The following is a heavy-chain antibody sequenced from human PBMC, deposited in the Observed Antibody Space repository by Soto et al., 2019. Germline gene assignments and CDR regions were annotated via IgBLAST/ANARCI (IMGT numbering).Heavy chain of an antibody. CDR3: ARERTTALPSGYYYYFMDV. J-gene: IGHJ6*03. Sequence: SETLSLTCTVSGGSISSYYWSWIRQPPGKGLEWIGYIYYSGSTNYNPSLKSRVTISVDTSKNQFSLKLSSVTAADTAVYYCARERTTALPSGYYYYFMDVWAKGTTVTVSS. D-gene: IGHD1-7*01. CDR2: IYYSGST. CDR1: GGSISSYY. V-gene: IGHV4-59*01.